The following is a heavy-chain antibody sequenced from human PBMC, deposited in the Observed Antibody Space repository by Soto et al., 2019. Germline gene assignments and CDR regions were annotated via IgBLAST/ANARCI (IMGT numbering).Heavy chain of an antibody. CDR3: ASQVYSGSFSDYFDY. CDR1: GVSISSGDYY. D-gene: IGHD1-26*01. V-gene: IGHV4-31*03. CDR2: ISFSGST. J-gene: IGHJ4*02. Sequence: SETLSLTCTVSGVSISSGDYYWSWIRQHPGKGLEWIGYISFSGSTYYNPSLKSRVTISVDASKNQFSLKLTSVTADDTAVYYCASQVYSGSFSDYFDYWGQGTLVTVSS.